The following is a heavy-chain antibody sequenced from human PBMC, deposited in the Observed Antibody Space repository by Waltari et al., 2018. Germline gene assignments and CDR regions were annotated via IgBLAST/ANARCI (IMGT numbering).Heavy chain of an antibody. J-gene: IGHJ6*02. D-gene: IGHD3-10*02. CDR1: RFRYEDYG. CDR2: LSWNSGNA. Sequence: VHFLEPGGRWEQPGSTLIPSHRGSRFRYEDYGWHRVPLLPGKGLRWVSGLSWNSGNAGYVDSVKGRFTISRDNARNTLYLQMNSLRVDDTALYYCVKDTEVFGGASSPYAMDVWGQGTTVNVSS. CDR3: VKDTEVFGGASSPYAMDV. V-gene: IGHV3-9*01.